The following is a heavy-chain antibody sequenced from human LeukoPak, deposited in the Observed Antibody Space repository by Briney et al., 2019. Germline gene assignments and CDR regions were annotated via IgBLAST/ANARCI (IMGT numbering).Heavy chain of an antibody. D-gene: IGHD1-26*01. CDR3: ARATWDPNYYYYMDV. J-gene: IGHJ6*03. CDR2: IKQDGSEK. Sequence: GGSLRLSCAASGFTFSNFFMSWVRQAPGKGLEWVANIKQDGSEKYYVDSVKGRFTISRDNAKNSLYLQMNSLRAEDTAVYYCARATWDPNYYYYMDVWGKGTTVTISS. CDR1: GFTFSNFF. V-gene: IGHV3-7*01.